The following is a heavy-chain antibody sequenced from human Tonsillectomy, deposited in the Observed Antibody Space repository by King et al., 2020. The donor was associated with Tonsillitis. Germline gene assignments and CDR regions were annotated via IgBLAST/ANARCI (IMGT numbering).Heavy chain of an antibody. CDR3: TRLDKGLVGDGRGLDY. J-gene: IGHJ4*02. CDR1: DDSISSSSYY. CDR2: IYYSGST. D-gene: IGHD2-15*01. V-gene: IGHV4-39*07. Sequence: QLQESGPGLVKPAETLSLTCTVSDDSISSSSYYWGWIRQPPGKGLEWIGSIYYSGSTYYKPSLKSRVTISIDTSKNHFSLKLSSVTAADTAVYYCTRLDKGLVGDGRGLDYWGQGTLVTVSS.